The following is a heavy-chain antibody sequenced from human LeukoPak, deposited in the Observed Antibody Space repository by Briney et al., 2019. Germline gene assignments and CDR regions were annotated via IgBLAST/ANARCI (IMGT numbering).Heavy chain of an antibody. D-gene: IGHD2-8*02. CDR1: GGSINSSTYS. CDR2: IYHSGAT. V-gene: IGHV4-30-2*01. Sequence: PSETLSLTCTVSGGSINSSTYSWNWIRQPPGKGLEWIGYIYHSGATYYNPSLQSRVTISVDRSKNQFSLKVISLIAADTAVYYCARGGTVSFDPWGQGTLVIVSS. J-gene: IGHJ5*02. CDR3: ARGGTVSFDP.